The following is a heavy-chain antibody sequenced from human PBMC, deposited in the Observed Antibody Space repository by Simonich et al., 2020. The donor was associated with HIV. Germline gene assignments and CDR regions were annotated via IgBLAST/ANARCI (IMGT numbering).Heavy chain of an antibody. CDR2: INQDGSEK. Sequence: EVQLVESGGGLVQSGGSLRLSCAASGYTFSNHWMTWVRQYPGRGVEGVAYINQDGSEKNYVDSVKGRFTISRDNAKNSLSLQMNSLRDEDTALYYCALGWGSGWYFDLWGRATLVTVSS. D-gene: IGHD7-27*01. V-gene: IGHV3-7*01. CDR1: GYTFSNHW. J-gene: IGHJ2*01. CDR3: ALGWGSGWYFDL.